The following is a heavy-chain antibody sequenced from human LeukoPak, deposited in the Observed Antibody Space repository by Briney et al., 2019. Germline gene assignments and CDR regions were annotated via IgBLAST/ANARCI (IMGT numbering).Heavy chain of an antibody. CDR2: IYSGGST. V-gene: IGHV3-66*01. CDR1: GFTVSSNY. CDR3: ARDRPKYSSSPIHYDY. Sequence: PGGSLRLSCAASGFTVSSNYMSWVRQAPGKGLEWVSVIYSGGSTYYAGSVKGRFTISRDNSKNTLYLQMNSLRAEDTAVYYCARDRPKYSSSPIHYDYWGQGTLVTVSS. J-gene: IGHJ4*02. D-gene: IGHD6-13*01.